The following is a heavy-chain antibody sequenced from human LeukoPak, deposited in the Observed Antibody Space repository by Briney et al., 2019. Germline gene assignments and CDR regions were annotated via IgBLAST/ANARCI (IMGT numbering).Heavy chain of an antibody. D-gene: IGHD3-3*01. CDR1: GGSISSSSSY. J-gene: IGHJ4*02. CDR3: ARGLASGYPPVPFDS. CDR2: IYYSGSS. V-gene: IGHV4-39*01. Sequence: SETLSLTCSVSGGSISSSSSYWGWIRQPPGKGLEWIGSIYYSGSSFDNPALKSRVTISVDTSKVQFSLTLSSVTAADTAVYYCARGLASGYPPVPFDSWGQGTLVTVSS.